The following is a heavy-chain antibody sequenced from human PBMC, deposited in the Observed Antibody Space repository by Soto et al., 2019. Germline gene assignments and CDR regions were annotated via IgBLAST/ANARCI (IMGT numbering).Heavy chain of an antibody. J-gene: IGHJ4*02. V-gene: IGHV4-31*03. CDR1: GGSISSGGYY. CDR3: ARGYSGYPTVFDY. CDR2: IYYSGNT. D-gene: IGHD5-12*01. Sequence: SETLSLTCTVSGGSISSGGYYWHWIRPHPGKGLEWIGYIYYSGNTYYNPSLKSRVTISVDTSKNQFSLKLSSVTAADTAVYYCARGYSGYPTVFDYWGQGTLVTVSS.